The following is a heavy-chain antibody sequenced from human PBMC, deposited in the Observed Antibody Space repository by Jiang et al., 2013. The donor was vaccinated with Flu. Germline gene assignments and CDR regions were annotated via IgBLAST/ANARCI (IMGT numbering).Heavy chain of an antibody. CDR3: ARGSTRVNLGY. J-gene: IGHJ4*02. CDR1: GGSVSSGSYY. V-gene: IGHV4-61*01. CDR2: IYYIGST. Sequence: ALLKPSETLSLTCTVSGGSVSSGSYYWSWIRQPPGKGLEWIGDIYYIGSTNYNPSLKSRATISVDTSKNQLSLKLSSVTAADTAVYYCARGSTRVNLGYWGQGTLVTVSS. D-gene: IGHD4-17*01.